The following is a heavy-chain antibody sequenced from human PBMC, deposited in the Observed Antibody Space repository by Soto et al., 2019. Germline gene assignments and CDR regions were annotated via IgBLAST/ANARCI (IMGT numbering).Heavy chain of an antibody. Sequence: QVQLVQSGAEVKKPGASVKVSCKASGYTFTSYGISWVRQAPGQGLEWMGWISAYNGNTNYAQKRQGRVTSTTDTSMSTAYMELRRLRSDDTAVYYCARFGYGDYDRFGYYGMDVWGQGTTVTVSS. CDR2: ISAYNGNT. V-gene: IGHV1-18*01. D-gene: IGHD4-17*01. J-gene: IGHJ6*02. CDR1: GYTFTSYG. CDR3: ARFGYGDYDRFGYYGMDV.